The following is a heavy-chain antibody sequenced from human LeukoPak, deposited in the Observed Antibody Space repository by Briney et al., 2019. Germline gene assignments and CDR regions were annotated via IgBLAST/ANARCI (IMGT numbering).Heavy chain of an antibody. CDR2: IYYTGST. CDR3: ARVVDGSGSYYDDYYYYMDV. Sequence: PSETLSLTCTVSGDSISSYYWSWIRQSSGKGLEWLGYIYYTGSTNYNPSLESRVTISVDTSKNQFSLKLSSVTAADTAVYYCARVVDGSGSYYDDYYYYMDVWGKGTTVTVSS. V-gene: IGHV4-59*12. D-gene: IGHD3-10*01. CDR1: GDSISSYY. J-gene: IGHJ6*03.